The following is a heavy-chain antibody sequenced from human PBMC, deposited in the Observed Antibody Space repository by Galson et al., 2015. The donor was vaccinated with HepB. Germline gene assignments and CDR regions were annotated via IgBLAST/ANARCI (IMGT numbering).Heavy chain of an antibody. V-gene: IGHV3-23*01. CDR2: ISGSGGTT. CDR3: AKGGGDFWSGPLFDP. CDR1: GFIFSTYA. D-gene: IGHD3-3*01. J-gene: IGHJ5*02. Sequence: SLRLSCAASGFIFSTYAMSWVRQAPGKGLEWVAAISGSGGTTYYADSMKGRFTISRHNSKNTLYLQINSLSAEDTAIYYCAKGGGDFWSGPLFDPWGQGTLVTVSS.